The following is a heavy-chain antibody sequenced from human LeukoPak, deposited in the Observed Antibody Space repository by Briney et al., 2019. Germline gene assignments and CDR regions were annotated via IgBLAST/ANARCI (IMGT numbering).Heavy chain of an antibody. CDR3: AREPNSGSYGY. J-gene: IGHJ4*02. CDR2: ISSSGSTI. CDR1: GFTFSDYY. Sequence: GGSLRLSCAASGFTFSDYYMSWIRQAPGKGLEWVSYISSSGSTIYYADSVKGRFTISRDNAKNSLYLQMSRLRVDDTAVYYCAREPNSGSYGYWGQGTLVTVSS. D-gene: IGHD1-26*01. V-gene: IGHV3-11*04.